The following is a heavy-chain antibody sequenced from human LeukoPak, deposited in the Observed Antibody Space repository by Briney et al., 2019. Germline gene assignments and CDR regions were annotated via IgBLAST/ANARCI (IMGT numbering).Heavy chain of an antibody. CDR1: GFTFNSYS. D-gene: IGHD2-2*01. J-gene: IGHJ6*02. V-gene: IGHV3-21*01. Sequence: AGGSLRLSCAASGFTFNSYSMNWVGQAPGKGLEWVSSISSSSSSYIYYADSVKGRFTISRDNAKNSLYLQMNSLRAEDTAVYYCARDFPSYQLLIYAGYYYYGMDVWGQGTTVTVSS. CDR2: ISSSSSSYI. CDR3: ARDFPSYQLLIYAGYYYYGMDV.